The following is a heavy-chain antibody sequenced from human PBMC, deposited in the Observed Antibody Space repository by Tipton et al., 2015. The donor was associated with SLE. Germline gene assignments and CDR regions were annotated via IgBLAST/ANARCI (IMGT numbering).Heavy chain of an antibody. D-gene: IGHD2-21*01. Sequence: TLSLTCTVSNGSINAYYWSWIRQPPGKGLEWIGWIYSSGTTSHNPSLKSRVTLSVDTSKNQFSLKLSSVTAADTAVYYCARHPKRESGSQFLFDYWGQGTLVTVSS. V-gene: IGHV4-4*09. J-gene: IGHJ4*02. CDR1: NGSINAYY. CDR2: IYSSGTT. CDR3: ARHPKRESGSQFLFDY.